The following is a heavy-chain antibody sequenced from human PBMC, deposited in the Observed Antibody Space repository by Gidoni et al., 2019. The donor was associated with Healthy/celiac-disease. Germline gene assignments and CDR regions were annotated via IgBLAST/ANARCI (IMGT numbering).Heavy chain of an antibody. CDR2: MWYEGSNK. CDR1: GFTFSSHG. V-gene: IGHV3-33*01. CDR3: ARDSKHQGYYDLWSGYYTYYGMDV. J-gene: IGHJ6*02. Sequence: QVQLVESGGGVVPPGRSLRPSCAVSGFTFSSHGMHWVRQSPGKGLGWVAVMWYEGSNKNYADSVKGRFTISRDNSKNTVYLQMNSLRAEDTAVYYCARDSKHQGYYDLWSGYYTYYGMDVWGQGTTVTVSS. D-gene: IGHD3-3*01.